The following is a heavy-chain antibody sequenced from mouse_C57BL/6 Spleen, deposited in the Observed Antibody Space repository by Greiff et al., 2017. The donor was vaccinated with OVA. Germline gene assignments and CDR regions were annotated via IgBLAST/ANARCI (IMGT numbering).Heavy chain of an antibody. V-gene: IGHV5-17*01. CDR1: GFTFSDYG. D-gene: IGHD2-4*01. CDR2: ISSGSSTI. CDR3: ARDDYDWFAY. J-gene: IGHJ3*01. Sequence: EVKLMESGGGLVKPGGSLKLSCAASGFTFSDYGMHWVRQAPEKGLEWVAYISSGSSTIYYADTVKGRVTISRDNAKNTLFLQMTSLRSEDTAMYYCARDDYDWFAYWGQGTLVTVSA.